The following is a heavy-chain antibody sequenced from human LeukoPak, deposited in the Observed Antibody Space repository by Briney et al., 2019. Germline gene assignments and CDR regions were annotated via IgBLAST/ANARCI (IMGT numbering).Heavy chain of an antibody. CDR2: VHYNGDT. D-gene: IGHD4-23*01. CDR1: GGSISNGLCY. J-gene: IGHJ4*02. CDR3: ARGSNGWELLNGHYDS. Sequence: PSATLSLTCTVSGGSISNGLCYWGWIRQPPGKGLEWIGNVHYNGDTFYNPSLKSRVTISLDTSKNQFSLELRSVTAADTAVYSCARGSNGWELLNGHYDSWGQGILVTVSS. V-gene: IGHV4-39*07.